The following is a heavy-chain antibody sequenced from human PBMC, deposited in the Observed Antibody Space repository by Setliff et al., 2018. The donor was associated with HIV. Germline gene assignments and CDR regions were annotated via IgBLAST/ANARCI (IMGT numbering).Heavy chain of an antibody. CDR2: IYHSEST. CDR3: ASAIPVTKGVSRFFDS. V-gene: IGHV4-38-2*01. Sequence: SETLSLTCAVSGYSIRSGYYWGWIRQPPGKGLEWIGTIYHSESTYYNPSLKSRVTISVDTSENQFSLKLSSVTAADTAVYYCASAIPVTKGVSRFFDSWGQGTLVTVSS. CDR1: GYSIRSGYY. J-gene: IGHJ4*02. D-gene: IGHD2-2*02.